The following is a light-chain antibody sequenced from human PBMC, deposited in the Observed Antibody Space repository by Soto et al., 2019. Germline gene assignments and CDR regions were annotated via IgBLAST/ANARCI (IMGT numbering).Light chain of an antibody. CDR1: QSVSIY. J-gene: IGKJ5*01. V-gene: IGKV3-11*01. CDR2: DAS. CDR3: PQRSTSIT. Sequence: ELVLTQSPATLSLSPGNRATLSCRASQSVSIYLAWYQQKPGQAPRLLIYDASTRATGIQARFSGSGSGTDFTLTISSLEPEDFAVYYCPQRSTSITFGQGTRLEIK.